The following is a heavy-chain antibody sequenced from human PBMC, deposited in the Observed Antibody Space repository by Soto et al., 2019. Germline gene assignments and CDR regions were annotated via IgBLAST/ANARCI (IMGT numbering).Heavy chain of an antibody. Sequence: ASVKVSCKASGYTFTNYGISWVRQAPGQGLEWMGWISAYDGNTNYAQKLQGRVTMTEDTSTDTAYMELSSLRSEDTAVYYCATVGIAVAATGELQHWGQGTLVTVSS. CDR1: GYTFTNYG. D-gene: IGHD6-19*01. CDR3: ATVGIAVAATGELQH. V-gene: IGHV1-18*01. CDR2: ISAYDGNT. J-gene: IGHJ1*01.